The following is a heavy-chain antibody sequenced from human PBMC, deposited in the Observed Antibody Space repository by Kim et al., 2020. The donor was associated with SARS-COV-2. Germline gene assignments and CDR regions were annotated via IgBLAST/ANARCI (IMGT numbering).Heavy chain of an antibody. V-gene: IGHV3-30*18. CDR3: AKARLRQQLDY. J-gene: IGHJ4*02. D-gene: IGHD6-13*01. CDR2: ISYDGSNK. Sequence: GGSLRLSCAASGFTFSSYGMHWVRQAPGKGLEWVAVISYDGSNKYYADSVKGRFTISRDNSKNTLYLQMNSLRAEDTAVYYCAKARLRQQLDYWGQGTLVTVSS. CDR1: GFTFSSYG.